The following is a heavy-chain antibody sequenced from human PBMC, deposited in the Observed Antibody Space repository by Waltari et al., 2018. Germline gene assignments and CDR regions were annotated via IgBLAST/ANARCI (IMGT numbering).Heavy chain of an antibody. CDR1: GGTFSSYA. Sequence: QVQLVQSGAEVKKPGSSVKVSCKASGGTFSSYAISWVRQAPGQGLEWMGGIIPIFGTANYAQNFQGRVTITADESTSTAYMELSSLRSEDTAVYYCASRLGYSSSYYYYYYGMDVWGQGTTVTVSS. CDR2: IIPIFGTA. CDR3: ASRLGYSSSYYYYYYGMDV. D-gene: IGHD5-18*01. J-gene: IGHJ6*02. V-gene: IGHV1-69*01.